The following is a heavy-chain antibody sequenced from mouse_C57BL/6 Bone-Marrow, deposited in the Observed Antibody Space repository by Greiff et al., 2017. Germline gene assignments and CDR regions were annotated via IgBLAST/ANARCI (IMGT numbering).Heavy chain of an antibody. CDR2: IDPANGNT. CDR3: APSWEWLLRYYAMDY. J-gene: IGHJ4*01. V-gene: IGHV14-3*01. D-gene: IGHD2-3*01. Sequence: VQLQQSVAELVRPGASVKLSCTASGFNIKNTYMHWVKQRPEQGLAWIGRIDPANGNTKYAPKFQGKATITADTSSNTAYLPLSSLTSDDTAIYYCAPSWEWLLRYYAMDYWGKGTSVTVSS. CDR1: GFNIKNTY.